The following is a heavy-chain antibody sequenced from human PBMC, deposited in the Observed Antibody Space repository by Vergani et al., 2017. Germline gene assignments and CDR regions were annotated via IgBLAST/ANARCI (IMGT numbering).Heavy chain of an antibody. D-gene: IGHD6-13*01. CDR3: AKDERREQQPAL. CDR2: ISGSGGST. J-gene: IGHJ4*02. CDR1: GFTFSSYA. Sequence: EVQLLESGGGLVQPGGSLRLSCAASGFTFSSYAMSWVRQAPGKGLEWVSAISGSGGSTYYADYVKGRFTISRDNSKNTLYLQMNSLRAEDTAVYYCAKDERREQQPALWGQGTLVTVSS. V-gene: IGHV3-23*01.